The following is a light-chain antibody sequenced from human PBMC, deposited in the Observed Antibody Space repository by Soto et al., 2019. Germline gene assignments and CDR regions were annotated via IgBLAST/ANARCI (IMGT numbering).Light chain of an antibody. Sequence: EIVLTQSPATLSLSPGERATLSCRASQSVSNYLAWYQQKPGQAPRLLIYDASNRATGIPARFSGSGSGTDFTLTISTLEPEDFAVYYCQQHINRLPFGGGPKVDIK. V-gene: IGKV3-11*01. CDR3: QQHINRLP. CDR2: DAS. CDR1: QSVSNY. J-gene: IGKJ4*01.